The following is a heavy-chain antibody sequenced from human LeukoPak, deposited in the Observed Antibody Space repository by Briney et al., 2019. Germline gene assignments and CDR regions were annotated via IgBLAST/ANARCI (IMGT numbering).Heavy chain of an antibody. CDR1: GFTFSSYR. CDR3: AIDRPLLAFDM. CDR2: INSDGSST. J-gene: IGHJ3*02. V-gene: IGHV3-74*01. Sequence: GGSLRLSCAASGFTFSSYRMQWLRQAPGKGLVWVSRINSDGSSTSYADSVKGRFTISRDNAKNTLYLQTNSLRAEDTAVHYCAIDRPLLAFDMWGQGTMVTVSS. D-gene: IGHD2/OR15-2a*01.